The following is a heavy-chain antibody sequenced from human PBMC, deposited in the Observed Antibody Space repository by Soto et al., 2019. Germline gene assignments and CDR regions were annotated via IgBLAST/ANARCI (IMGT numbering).Heavy chain of an antibody. CDR1: GGSISSGDFY. V-gene: IGHV4-61*02. J-gene: IGHJ4*02. Sequence: SETLSLTCTVSGGSISSGDFYWSWIRQSAGKGLEWIGRLYTRGTTDYNPSLKSRVTMSIDTSKNRVSLSLTSVTAADTAVYYCAKGGTYYFDSWGQGIVVTVSS. CDR2: LYTRGTT. D-gene: IGHD3-16*01. CDR3: AKGGTYYFDS.